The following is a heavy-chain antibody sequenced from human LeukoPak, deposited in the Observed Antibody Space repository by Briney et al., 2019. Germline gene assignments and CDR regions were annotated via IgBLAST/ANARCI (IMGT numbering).Heavy chain of an antibody. V-gene: IGHV3-48*03. CDR1: GFSLSRYE. Sequence: GVPLRLTCQASGFSLSRYEINWVGQAAGKGLEWVSSISSSGSTIYYAVSMKGRVTISRDNAKNSLYLQMNSLRAEDTAVYYCARLGYSSSWYHDYWGQGTLVTVSS. CDR3: ARLGYSSSWYHDY. D-gene: IGHD6-13*01. CDR2: ISSSGSTI. J-gene: IGHJ4*02.